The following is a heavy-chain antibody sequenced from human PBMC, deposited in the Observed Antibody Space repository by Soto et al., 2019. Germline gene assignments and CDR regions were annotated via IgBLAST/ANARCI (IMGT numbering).Heavy chain of an antibody. Sequence: PGGSLRLSCAASVFTFSSYGMHWVRQAPGKGLEWVAVISYDGSNKYYADSVKGRFTISRDNSKNTLYLQMNSLRAEDTSVYYCANALAVAGPETYYFDYWGQGTLVTVSS. CDR3: ANALAVAGPETYYFDY. CDR2: ISYDGSNK. V-gene: IGHV3-30*18. J-gene: IGHJ4*02. CDR1: VFTFSSYG. D-gene: IGHD6-19*01.